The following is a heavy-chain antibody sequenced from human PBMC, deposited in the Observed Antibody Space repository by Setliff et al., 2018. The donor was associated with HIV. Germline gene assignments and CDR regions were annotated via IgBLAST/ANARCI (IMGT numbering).Heavy chain of an antibody. D-gene: IGHD3-22*01. CDR2: ISAYNGNT. J-gene: IGHJ4*02. Sequence: ASVKVSCKASGYTFTSYGISWVRQAPGQGLEWMGWISAYNGNTNYAQKLQGRVTMTTDTSTSTAYMELRSLISDDTAVYYCAREERYYDGKGALDYWGQGMLVTVSS. CDR1: GYTFTSYG. V-gene: IGHV1-18*01. CDR3: AREERYYDGKGALDY.